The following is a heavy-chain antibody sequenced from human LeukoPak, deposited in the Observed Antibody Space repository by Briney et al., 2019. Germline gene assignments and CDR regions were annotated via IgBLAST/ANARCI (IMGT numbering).Heavy chain of an antibody. D-gene: IGHD3-22*01. CDR2: IYPGDSDT. Sequence: GESLKISCKGSGYSFTNYWIGWVRQMPGRGLEWMGIIYPGDSDTRYSPSFQGQVTISADKSISTAYLQWSSLKASDTAMYYCASLTLYYYDSSGYRPTSAFDIWGQGTMVTVSS. J-gene: IGHJ3*02. CDR1: GYSFTNYW. CDR3: ASLTLYYYDSSGYRPTSAFDI. V-gene: IGHV5-51*01.